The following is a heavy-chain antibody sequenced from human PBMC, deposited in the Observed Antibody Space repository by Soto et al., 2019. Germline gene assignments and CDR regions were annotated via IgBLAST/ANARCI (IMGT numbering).Heavy chain of an antibody. CDR3: VRGIYPSSAGGPFDL. CDR2: ITASGGTT. Sequence: EVQLLESGGGLVQSGGSLTISCTASGFVFSNYAVTWVRRTPGQGLEWVSAITASGGTTYYADSVKGRFTISRDNSRDNLFLHMSSLRAYDTALYYCVRGIYPSSAGGPFDLWCQGTLVTVSS. V-gene: IGHV3-23*01. CDR1: GFVFSNYA. D-gene: IGHD5-12*01. J-gene: IGHJ4*02.